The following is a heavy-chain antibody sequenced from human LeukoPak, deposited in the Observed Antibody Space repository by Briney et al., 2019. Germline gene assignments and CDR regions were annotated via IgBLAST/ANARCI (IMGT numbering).Heavy chain of an antibody. CDR3: VNSRMTTVTAFDY. V-gene: IGHV3-64D*06. CDR2: ISSNGGDT. D-gene: IGHD4-17*01. Sequence: GGSLRLSCSASGFTFSSYAMHWVRQAPGKGLEFVSTISSNGGDTYYADSVKGRFTISRDNSKNTLYLRMSSLRAEDTAVYYCVNSRMTTVTAFDYWGQGTLVTVSS. CDR1: GFTFSSYA. J-gene: IGHJ4*02.